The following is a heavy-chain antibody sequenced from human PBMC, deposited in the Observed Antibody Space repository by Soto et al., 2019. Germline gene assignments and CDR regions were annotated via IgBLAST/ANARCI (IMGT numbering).Heavy chain of an antibody. V-gene: IGHV3-74*01. CDR1: GFSFSNYC. D-gene: IGHD6-19*01. CDR2: INSDGSST. CDR3: ARDPAPSGWYDY. Sequence: LILSCAASGFSFSNYCMHGVRQVPGKGLVWVSRINSDGSSTSYADSVKGRFTISRDNAKNRLYLQMNSLRAEDTAVYYCARDPAPSGWYDYWGQGTLVTVSS. J-gene: IGHJ4*02.